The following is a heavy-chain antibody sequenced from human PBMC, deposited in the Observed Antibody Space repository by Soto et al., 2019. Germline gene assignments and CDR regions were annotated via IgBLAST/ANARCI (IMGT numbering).Heavy chain of an antibody. D-gene: IGHD2-21*02. CDR1: GGSISNTSYF. CDR3: ARQRTSVVTQAYFDV. CDR2: IYSTGSS. J-gene: IGHJ4*02. V-gene: IGHV4-39*01. Sequence: SSETLSLTCAVSGGSISNTSYFWGWIRQPPGKGLEWIGSIYSTGSSNNNPSLRGRVTMSIDTSKDQFSLKLKSMTAADTALYFCARQRTSVVTQAYFDVWGPGSLVTVSS.